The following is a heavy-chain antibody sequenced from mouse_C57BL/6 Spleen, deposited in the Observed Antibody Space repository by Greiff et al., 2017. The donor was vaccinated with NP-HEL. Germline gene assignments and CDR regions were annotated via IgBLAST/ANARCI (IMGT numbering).Heavy chain of an antibody. J-gene: IGHJ4*01. CDR3: ARRVPDD. CDR2: INPSTGGT. CDR1: GYSFTGYY. V-gene: IGHV1-42*01. Sequence: VHVKQSGPELVKPGASVKISCKASGYSFTGYYMNWVKQSPEQSLEWIGEINPSTGGTTYNQKFKAKATLTVDTSSSTAYMQLNSLTSEDSAVYYCARRVPDDWGQGTSVTVAS.